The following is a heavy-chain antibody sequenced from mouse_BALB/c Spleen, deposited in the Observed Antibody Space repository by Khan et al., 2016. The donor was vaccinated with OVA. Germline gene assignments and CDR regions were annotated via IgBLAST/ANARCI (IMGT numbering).Heavy chain of an antibody. CDR2: MSSGSSSI. J-gene: IGHJ1*01. CDR1: GFTFSSFG. V-gene: IGHV5-17*02. Sequence: EVELVESGGGLVQPGGSRKLSCAASGFTFSSFGMHWVRQAPKKGLEWVAYMSSGSSSIYYVDTVKGRFTISRDNSKNTPFLQLTSLRSEDTAMYYCARSGGNFHWYFDVWGAGTSVTVSS. CDR3: ARSGGNFHWYFDV. D-gene: IGHD2-1*01.